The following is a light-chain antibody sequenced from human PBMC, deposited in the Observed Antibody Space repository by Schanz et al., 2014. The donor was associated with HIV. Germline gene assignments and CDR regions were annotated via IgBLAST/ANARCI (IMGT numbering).Light chain of an antibody. V-gene: IGKV3-20*01. J-gene: IGKJ1*01. Sequence: EIVLTQSPGSLSLSPGGRATLSCRASQSVSSSYFAWYQQKPGQAPRLLIYGASSRATGIPDRFSGSGSGTDFTLTISGLQAEDAAVYYCQQYLTPQTWTFGQGTKVEI. CDR2: GAS. CDR3: QQYLTPQTWT. CDR1: QSVSSSY.